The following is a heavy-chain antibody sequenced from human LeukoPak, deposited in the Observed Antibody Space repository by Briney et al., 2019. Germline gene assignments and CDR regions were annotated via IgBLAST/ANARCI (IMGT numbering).Heavy chain of an antibody. CDR2: ISWNSGTI. D-gene: IGHD3-10*01. Sequence: PGGSLRLSCAASGFTFDDYAMHWVRHAPGKGLEWVSGISWNSGTIVYVDSVKGRFTISRDNAKTSLYLQMNSLRAEDTALYYCARRELVRGVRGAFDIWGQGTMVTVSS. V-gene: IGHV3-9*01. J-gene: IGHJ3*02. CDR3: ARRELVRGVRGAFDI. CDR1: GFTFDDYA.